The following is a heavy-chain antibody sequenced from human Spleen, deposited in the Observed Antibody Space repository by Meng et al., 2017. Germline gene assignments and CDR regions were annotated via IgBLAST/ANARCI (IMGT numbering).Heavy chain of an antibody. D-gene: IGHD3-10*01. CDR3: ARDARFGSGTYYQNAYIGVDV. CDR2: IWYDGSKK. V-gene: IGHV3-33*01. CDR1: GFTFSRYG. J-gene: IGHJ6*02. Sequence: GGSLRLSCAASGFTFSRYGMHWVRQAPGKGLEWVALIWYDGSKKLYGDSAQGRFTVSRDNSKKTVSLQMNSLRAEDTAVYYCARDARFGSGTYYQNAYIGVDVWGQGTTVIVSS.